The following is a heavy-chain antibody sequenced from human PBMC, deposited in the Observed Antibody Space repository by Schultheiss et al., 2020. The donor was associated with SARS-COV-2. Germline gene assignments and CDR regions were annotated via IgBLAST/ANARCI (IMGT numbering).Heavy chain of an antibody. D-gene: IGHD6-19*01. CDR2: INPNSGGT. V-gene: IGHV1-2*02. J-gene: IGHJ4*02. CDR3: ASGARGQWLAIDY. CDR1: GYTFTGYY. Sequence: ASVKVSCKASGYTFTGYYMHWVRQAPGQGLEWMGWINPNSGGTNYAQKFQGRVTMTRDTSISTAYMELSSLRSEDTAVYYCASGARGQWLAIDYWGQGTLVTVSS.